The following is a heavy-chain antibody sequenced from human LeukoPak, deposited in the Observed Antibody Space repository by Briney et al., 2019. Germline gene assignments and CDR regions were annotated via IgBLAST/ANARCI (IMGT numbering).Heavy chain of an antibody. D-gene: IGHD3-3*01. CDR2: IYTSGST. CDR1: GGSISSYY. J-gene: IGHJ4*02. Sequence: PSETLSLTCTVSGGSISSYYWSWIRQPAGKGLEWIGRIYTSGSTNYNPSLKSRVTISVDTSKNQFSLKLSSVTAADTAVYYCARGPFWIRFARYFDYWGQGTLVTVSS. V-gene: IGHV4-4*07. CDR3: ARGPFWIRFARYFDY.